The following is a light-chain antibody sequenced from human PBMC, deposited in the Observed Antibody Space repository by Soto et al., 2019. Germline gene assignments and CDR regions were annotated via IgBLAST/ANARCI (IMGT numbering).Light chain of an antibody. CDR2: GAS. J-gene: IGKJ1*01. CDR3: QLYGSSPPRT. V-gene: IGKV3-20*01. CDR1: QSVSSSY. Sequence: EIVLTQSPGTLSLSPGERATLSCRASQSVSSSYLGWYQQKPGQAPRLLIYGASSRAPGIPDRFSGSGSGTDFTLTIARLEPEDFVVYYCQLYGSSPPRTFGQGTKVEI.